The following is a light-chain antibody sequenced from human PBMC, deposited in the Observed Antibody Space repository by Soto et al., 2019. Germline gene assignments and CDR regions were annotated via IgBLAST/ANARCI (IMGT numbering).Light chain of an antibody. V-gene: IGKV1-39*01. CDR1: QSISSY. J-gene: IGKJ2*01. CDR3: QQSYSTPYT. Sequence: DIQMTQSPSSLSASVGDRVTITCRASQSISSYLNWYQQKPGKAPKLLIYAASSLQSGVPARVRGSRSGTDFTLTISSLQPEDFATYSCQQSYSTPYTFGQGTTLEIK. CDR2: AAS.